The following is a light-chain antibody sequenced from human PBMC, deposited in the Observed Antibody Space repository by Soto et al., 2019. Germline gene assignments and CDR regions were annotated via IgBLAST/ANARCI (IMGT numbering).Light chain of an antibody. CDR1: QSVRSK. CDR2: DTS. CDR3: QQYNNWPPIT. J-gene: IGKJ5*01. V-gene: IGKV3-15*01. Sequence: EIVMTQSPATLSVSPGDRATLSCRASQSVRSKLAWYQHKPGQSPRLLIYDTSTRATGIPARFSGSGSGTEFTITISSLQSEDFAGYYGQQYNNWPPITFGTGTRLEIK.